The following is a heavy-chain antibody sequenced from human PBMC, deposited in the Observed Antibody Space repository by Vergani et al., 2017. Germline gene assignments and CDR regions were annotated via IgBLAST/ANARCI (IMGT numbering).Heavy chain of an antibody. J-gene: IGHJ4*02. CDR3: ARGDYGILTGYRY. CDR1: GYTFSNYY. Sequence: QVQVVQSGAEVKKSGASVKVSCKTSGYTFSNYYMHWVRQAPGQGLEWMGIINPSGGHTNYAQKFQGRVTMTRDTSTSTVYMELSSLRSEDTAIVYCARGDYGILTGYRYWGQGTLVTVSA. V-gene: IGHV1-46*03. CDR2: INPSGGHT. D-gene: IGHD3-9*01.